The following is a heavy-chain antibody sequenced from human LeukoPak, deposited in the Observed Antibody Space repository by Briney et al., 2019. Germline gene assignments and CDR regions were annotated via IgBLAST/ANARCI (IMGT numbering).Heavy chain of an antibody. Sequence: PGGSLRLSCAASGFTFSNYCMHWVRQAPGKGLEWVAVTYYDGSNNNYADSVKGRFTISRDDSNNTLYLQMHSLRAEDTALYFCARDEGAFGGIIVPRDWGQGTLVTVSS. CDR1: GFTFSNYC. V-gene: IGHV3-30*03. D-gene: IGHD3-16*02. J-gene: IGHJ4*02. CDR2: TYYDGSNN. CDR3: ARDEGAFGGIIVPRD.